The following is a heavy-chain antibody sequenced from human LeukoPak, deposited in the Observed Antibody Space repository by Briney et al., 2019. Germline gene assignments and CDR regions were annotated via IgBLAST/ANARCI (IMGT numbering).Heavy chain of an antibody. D-gene: IGHD3-10*01. J-gene: IGHJ5*02. V-gene: IGHV4-39*01. CDR1: GGSIRSSSYY. CDR2: IYYSGNS. CDR3: ARQSNYGSGRINWFDP. Sequence: SETLSLTCTVSGGSIRSSSYYWGWIRQPPGKVLEWIGNIYYSGNSYYNPSLKSRLTISVDTSKNQFFLKLSSVTAADTAVYYCARQSNYGSGRINWFDPWGLGTLVTVSS.